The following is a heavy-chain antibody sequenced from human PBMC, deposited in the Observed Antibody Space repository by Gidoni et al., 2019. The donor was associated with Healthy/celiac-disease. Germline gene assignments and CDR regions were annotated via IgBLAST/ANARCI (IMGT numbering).Heavy chain of an antibody. CDR2: IYHSGST. J-gene: IGHJ4*02. CDR1: GYSISSGYY. V-gene: IGHV4-38-2*01. Sequence: QVQLQESGPGLVKPSETLSLTCAVSGYSISSGYYWGWIRQPPGKGLEWIGSIYHSGSTYYNPSLTSRVTISVDTPKNQFSLKLSSVTAADTAVYYCASSWGADYWGQGTLVTVSS. CDR3: ASSWGADY. D-gene: IGHD3-16*01.